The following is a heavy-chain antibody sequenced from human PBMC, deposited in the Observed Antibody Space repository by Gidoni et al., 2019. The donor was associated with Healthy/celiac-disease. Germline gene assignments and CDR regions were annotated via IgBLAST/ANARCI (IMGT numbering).Heavy chain of an antibody. J-gene: IGHJ4*02. CDR3: ARDRGGHAYYYDSSGYYSDY. CDR1: GFTFDDYG. D-gene: IGHD3-22*01. V-gene: IGHV3-20*01. Sequence: EVQLVESGGGVVRPGGSLRLSCAASGFTFDDYGMSWVRQAPGKGLEWVSGINWNGGSTGYADSVKGRFTISRDNAKNSLYLQMNSLRAEDTALYHCARDRGGHAYYYDSSGYYSDYWGQGTLVTVSS. CDR2: INWNGGST.